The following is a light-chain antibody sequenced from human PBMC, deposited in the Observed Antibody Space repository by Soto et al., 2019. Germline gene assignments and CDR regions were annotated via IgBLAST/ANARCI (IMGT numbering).Light chain of an antibody. CDR3: QQLSNYPSS. CDR2: AAS. V-gene: IGKV1-9*01. CDR1: QGISSY. Sequence: DIPLTQSPSFLSASVGDRVTITCRASQGISSYLAWYQQKPGTAPKLLIYAASTLQSGVPSRFSGSGSGTEFTLTISSLQPEDFATYYCQQLSNYPSSFGGGTKLEIK. J-gene: IGKJ4*01.